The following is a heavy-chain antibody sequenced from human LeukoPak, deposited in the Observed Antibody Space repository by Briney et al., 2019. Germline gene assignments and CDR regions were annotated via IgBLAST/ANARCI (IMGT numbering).Heavy chain of an antibody. CDR3: ARSLITVAGATAGFDF. CDR2: IYYSGST. Sequence: PSETLSLTCTVSGGSVSSGSYYWSWIRQPPGKGLEWIAYIYYSGSTNYNPSLKNRVTISVDTSKNQFSLKLTSVTAADTAVYCCARSLITVAGATAGFDFWGQGTLVTVSS. V-gene: IGHV4-61*01. J-gene: IGHJ4*02. CDR1: GGSVSSGSYY. D-gene: IGHD6-19*01.